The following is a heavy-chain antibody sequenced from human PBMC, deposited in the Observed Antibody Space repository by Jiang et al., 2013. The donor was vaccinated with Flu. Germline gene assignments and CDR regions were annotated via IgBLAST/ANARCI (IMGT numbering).Heavy chain of an antibody. CDR3: ARGRGRPSYYYGSGSYRPNWFDP. V-gene: IGHV4-34*01. D-gene: IGHD3-10*01. Sequence: LLKPSETLSLTCAVYGGSFSGYYWSWIRQPPGKGLEWIGEINHSGSTNYNPSLKSRVTISVDTSKNQFSLKLSSVTAADTAVYYCARGRGRPSYYYGSGSYRPNWFDPWGQGTLVTVSS. CDR2: INHSGST. CDR1: GGSFSGYY. J-gene: IGHJ5*02.